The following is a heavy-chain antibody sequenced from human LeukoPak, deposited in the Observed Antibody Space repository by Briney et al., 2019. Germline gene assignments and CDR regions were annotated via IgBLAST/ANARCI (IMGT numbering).Heavy chain of an antibody. J-gene: IGHJ4*02. Sequence: GGSLRLSCAASDFTLSPYWMTWVRQAPGRGLEWVANIDSDGGDKYYGDSVKGRFSISRDNAENSLFLQMNNLRVEDSAVYYCARGGSGSSKYWVFWGQGTQVTVSS. CDR3: ARGGSGSSKYWVF. D-gene: IGHD2-8*02. V-gene: IGHV3-7*01. CDR2: IDSDGGDK. CDR1: DFTLSPYW.